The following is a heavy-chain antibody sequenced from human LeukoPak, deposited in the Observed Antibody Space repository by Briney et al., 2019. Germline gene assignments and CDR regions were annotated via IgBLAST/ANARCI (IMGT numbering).Heavy chain of an antibody. CDR3: ARALGYCSSTSCYPDDY. V-gene: IGHV1-69*13. J-gene: IGHJ4*02. Sequence: SVKVSCKASGGTFSSYAISWVRQAPGQGLEWMGGIIPIFGTANYAQKLQGRVTITADESTSTAYMELSSLRCEDTAVYYCARALGYCSSTSCYPDDYWGEGTLVTVSS. CDR2: IIPIFGTA. D-gene: IGHD2-2*01. CDR1: GGTFSSYA.